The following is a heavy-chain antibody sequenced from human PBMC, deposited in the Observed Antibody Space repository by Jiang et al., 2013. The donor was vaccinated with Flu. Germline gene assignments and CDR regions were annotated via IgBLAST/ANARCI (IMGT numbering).Heavy chain of an antibody. CDR1: GGSISSYY. CDR2: IYDTGST. D-gene: IGHD5-18*01. CDR3: ARHGKAAMGYFDY. V-gene: IGHV4-59*08. Sequence: SGSGLVKPSETLSLTCTVSGGSISSYYWSWIRQPPGKGLEWIGYIYDTGSTNYNPSLRSRVTISVDTSKNQFSLKLSSVTAADTAVYHCARHGKAAMGYFDYWGQGTLITVSS. J-gene: IGHJ4*02.